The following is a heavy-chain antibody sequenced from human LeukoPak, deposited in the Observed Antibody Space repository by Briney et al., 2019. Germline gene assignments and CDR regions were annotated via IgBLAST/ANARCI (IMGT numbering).Heavy chain of an antibody. J-gene: IGHJ6*02. CDR3: ARGPGYSYGYYYYYYGMDV. CDR2: ISAYNGNT. CDR1: GYTFTSYG. V-gene: IGHV1-18*01. D-gene: IGHD5-18*01. Sequence: ASVKVSCKASGYTFTSYGISWVRQAPGQGLEWMGWISAYNGNTNYAQKLQGRVTMTTDTSTSTAYMELRSLRSDDTAVYYCARGPGYSYGYYYYYYGMDVWGQGTTVTVSS.